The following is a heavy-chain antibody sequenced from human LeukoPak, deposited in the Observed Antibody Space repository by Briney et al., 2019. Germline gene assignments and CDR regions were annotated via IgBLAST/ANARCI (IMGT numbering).Heavy chain of an antibody. CDR1: GYTFTGYY. CDR3: ARSLIAGHYYYGMDV. Sequence: ASVKVSCKASGYTFTGYYMHWVRQAPGQGLEWMGWINPNSGGTNYAQKFQDRVTMTRDTSISTAYMELSRLRSDDTAVYYCARSLIAGHYYYGMDVWGQGTTVTVSS. D-gene: IGHD6-13*01. V-gene: IGHV1-2*02. J-gene: IGHJ6*02. CDR2: INPNSGGT.